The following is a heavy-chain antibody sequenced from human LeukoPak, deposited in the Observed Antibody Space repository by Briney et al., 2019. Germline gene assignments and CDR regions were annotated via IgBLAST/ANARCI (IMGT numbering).Heavy chain of an antibody. Sequence: GSLRLSLAASGFIFTDYWMYWVRQAPGRGLAWVANIKEDGSEKNYVDSVKGRFTISRDNAKSTLYLQMNSLRAEDTAVYYCARGVPGSYSAFDYWGQGILVTVSS. D-gene: IGHD1-26*01. CDR3: ARGVPGSYSAFDY. CDR1: GFIFTDYW. V-gene: IGHV3-7*01. J-gene: IGHJ4*02. CDR2: IKEDGSEK.